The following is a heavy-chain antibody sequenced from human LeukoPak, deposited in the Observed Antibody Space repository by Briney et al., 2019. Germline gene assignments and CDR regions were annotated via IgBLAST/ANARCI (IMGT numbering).Heavy chain of an antibody. CDR1: GGSISSYY. Sequence: PSETLSLTCTVSGGSISSYYWSWIRQPPGKGLEWIGYIYYSGSTNYNPSLKSRVTISVDTSKNQFSLKLSSVTAADTAVYYCAREVYHHDSSGYYIDYWGQGTLVTVSS. J-gene: IGHJ4*02. D-gene: IGHD3-22*01. V-gene: IGHV4-59*01. CDR2: IYYSGST. CDR3: AREVYHHDSSGYYIDY.